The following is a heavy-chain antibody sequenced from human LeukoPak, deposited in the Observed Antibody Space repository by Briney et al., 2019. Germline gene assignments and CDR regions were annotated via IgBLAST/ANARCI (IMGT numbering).Heavy chain of an antibody. V-gene: IGHV3-21*01. Sequence: GGXLRLSCAASGFTFSSYSMNWVRQAPGKGLEWVSSISSSSSYIYYPDSVKGRFTISRDNAKNSLYLQMNSLRAEDTAVYYCARDPTYDFWSGPLYHFDYWGQGTLVTVSS. CDR1: GFTFSSYS. CDR2: ISSSSSYI. J-gene: IGHJ4*02. D-gene: IGHD3-3*01. CDR3: ARDPTYDFWSGPLYHFDY.